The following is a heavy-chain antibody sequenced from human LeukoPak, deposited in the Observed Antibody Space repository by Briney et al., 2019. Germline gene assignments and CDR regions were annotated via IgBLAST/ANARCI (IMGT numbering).Heavy chain of an antibody. CDR1: GGSISSSNW. CDR3: AKHLRRRFFSKTLRFNP. D-gene: IGHD3-3*01. Sequence: PSGTLSLTCAVSGGSISSSNWWSRVRQPPGKGLEWIGEIYHSGSTNYNPSLKSRVTISVDKSKNQFSLKLSSVTAADTAVYYCAKHLRRRFFSKTLRFNPWGQGTLVTVSS. V-gene: IGHV4-4*02. J-gene: IGHJ5*02. CDR2: IYHSGST.